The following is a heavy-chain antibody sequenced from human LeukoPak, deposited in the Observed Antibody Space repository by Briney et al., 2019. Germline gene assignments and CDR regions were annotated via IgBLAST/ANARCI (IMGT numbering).Heavy chain of an antibody. V-gene: IGHV3-53*01. J-gene: IGHJ6*03. CDR3: ARVRTDYDFWSGYRYYYYYMDV. Sequence: GGSLRLSCVASGFTVSSNFMSWVRQAPGKGLEWVSITYSAGSTYYSDSVKGRSTISRDNSKNTLDLQMNSLRVEDTAVYYCARVRTDYDFWSGYRYYYYYMDVWGKGTTVTVSS. CDR1: GFTVSSNF. CDR2: TYSAGST. D-gene: IGHD3-3*01.